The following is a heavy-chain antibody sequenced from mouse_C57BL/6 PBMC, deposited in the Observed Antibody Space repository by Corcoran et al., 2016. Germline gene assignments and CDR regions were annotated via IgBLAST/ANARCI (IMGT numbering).Heavy chain of an antibody. CDR3: ARDYYGSSYVRFAY. D-gene: IGHD1-1*01. V-gene: IGHV9-3*01. J-gene: IGHJ3*01. CDR2: INTYSGVP. CDR1: GYTFTTYG. Sequence: QIQLVQSGTELKKPGETVKISCKASGYTFTTYGMSWVKQAPGKGLKWMGWINTYSGVPTYADDFKGRFAFSLETSASTAYLQINNLKNEDTATYFCARDYYGSSYVRFAYWGQGTLVTVSA.